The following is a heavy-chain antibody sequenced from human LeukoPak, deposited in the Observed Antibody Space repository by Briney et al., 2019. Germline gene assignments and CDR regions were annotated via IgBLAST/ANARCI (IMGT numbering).Heavy chain of an antibody. D-gene: IGHD5-18*01. CDR1: GFTFSSYG. J-gene: IGHJ4*02. CDR3: ARDPLHVDTAMVISNY. Sequence: PGGSLRLSCAASGFTFSSYGMHWVRQAPGKGLEWVSSISSSSSYIYYGDSLKGRFTISRDNAKNPLYLQMNSLRAEDTAVYYCARDPLHVDTAMVISNYWGQGTLVTVSS. V-gene: IGHV3-21*04. CDR2: ISSSSSYI.